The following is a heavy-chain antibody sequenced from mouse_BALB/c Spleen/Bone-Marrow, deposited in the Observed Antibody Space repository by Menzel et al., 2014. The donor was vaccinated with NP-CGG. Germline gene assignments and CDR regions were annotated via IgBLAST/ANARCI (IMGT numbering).Heavy chain of an antibody. CDR2: IYPGDGST. J-gene: IGHJ1*01. V-gene: IGHV1S56*01. Sequence: QVQLQQSGPELVKPGASLKMSCKASGYTFTSYYIHWVKQRPGQGLEWIGWIYPGDGSTKYNEKFKGKTTLTADKSSSTAYMLLSSLTSEDSAIYFYAKSYGYGGWYFDVWGAGTTVTVSS. CDR3: AKSYGYGGWYFDV. CDR1: GYTFTSYY. D-gene: IGHD2-2*01.